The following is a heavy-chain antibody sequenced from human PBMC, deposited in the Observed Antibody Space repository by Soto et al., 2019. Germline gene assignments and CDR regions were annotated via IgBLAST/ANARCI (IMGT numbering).Heavy chain of an antibody. J-gene: IGHJ6*03. CDR1: GGSFSGYQ. Sequence: QVQLQQWGAGLLKPSETLSLTCAVYGGSFSGYQWSWIRQTPGKGLEWIGEINDSGNINYNPSLKCRVTIFLDTPKKQISLKLSSVTAADTAVYYCARGLILWFGELSRRRGYYYYMDVWGKGTTVIVSS. D-gene: IGHD3-10*01. CDR3: ARGLILWFGELSRRRGYYYYMDV. CDR2: INDSGNI. V-gene: IGHV4-34*01.